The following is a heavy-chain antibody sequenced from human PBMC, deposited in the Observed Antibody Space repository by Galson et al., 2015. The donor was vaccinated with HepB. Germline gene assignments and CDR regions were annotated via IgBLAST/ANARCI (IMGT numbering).Heavy chain of an antibody. V-gene: IGHV3-33*01. D-gene: IGHD5-24*01. Sequence: SLRLSCAASGFAFSSYGMNWVRQAPGTGLECVAVIWHDGSNEDYVYSVKGHFTISRDNSKNTLYLQMKSLSAEDTAVYYCEREIRGRWYYFDYWGQGTLVTVSS. J-gene: IGHJ4*02. CDR3: EREIRGRWYYFDY. CDR2: IWHDGSNE. CDR1: GFAFSSYG.